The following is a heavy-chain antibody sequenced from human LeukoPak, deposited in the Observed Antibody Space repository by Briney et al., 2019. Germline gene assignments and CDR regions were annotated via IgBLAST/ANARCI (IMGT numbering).Heavy chain of an antibody. CDR2: INHSGST. Sequence: SETLSLTCTVSGGSISSSSYYWGWIRQPPGKGLEWIGEINHSGSTNYNPSLKSRVTISVDTSKNQFSLKLSSVTAADTAVYYCARVGSNRTYFDYWGQGTLVTVSS. D-gene: IGHD4-11*01. V-gene: IGHV4-39*07. J-gene: IGHJ4*02. CDR1: GGSISSSSYY. CDR3: ARVGSNRTYFDY.